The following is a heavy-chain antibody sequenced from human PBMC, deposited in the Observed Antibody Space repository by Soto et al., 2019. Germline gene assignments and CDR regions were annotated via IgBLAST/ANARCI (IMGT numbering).Heavy chain of an antibody. V-gene: IGHV1-69*08. CDR1: GGSFSTYT. J-gene: IGHJ3*02. Sequence: QVQLVQSGAEVKKPGSSVTVSCKASGGSFSTYTFSWVRQAPGQGLEWMGRIIPILGAAYSAQRFQGRVTITAAKSTTTAYMELSSLRSEDTAVYFCARGGTREHAFDIWGQGTMVTVSS. CDR2: IIPILGAA. D-gene: IGHD1-26*01. CDR3: ARGGTREHAFDI.